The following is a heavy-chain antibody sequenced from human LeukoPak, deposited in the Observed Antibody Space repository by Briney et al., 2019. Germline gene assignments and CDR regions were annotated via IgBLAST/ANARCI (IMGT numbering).Heavy chain of an antibody. V-gene: IGHV3-74*01. CDR1: GFTFSFYW. J-gene: IGHJ4*02. CDR3: ARSNQADDY. D-gene: IGHD1-14*01. CDR2: INPGGSST. Sequence: GGSLRLSCAASGFTFSFYWMHWVRQVPGQGLVWVSRINPGGSSTAYADSVKGRLTISRDNAKNTLYLQMDSPRADDTGVYYCARSNQADDYWGQGTLVTVSS.